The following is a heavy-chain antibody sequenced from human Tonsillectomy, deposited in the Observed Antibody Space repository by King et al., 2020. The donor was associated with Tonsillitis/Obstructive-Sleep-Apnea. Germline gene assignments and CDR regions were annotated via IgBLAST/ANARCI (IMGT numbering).Heavy chain of an antibody. CDR2: IKSKTDGGTT. V-gene: IGHV3-15*01. Sequence: VQLVESGGGLVKPGGSLRLSCAASGFTFSNAWMSWVRQAPGKGLEWVGRIKSKTDGGTTDYAAPVKGRFTISRDDSKNTLYLQMNSLKTEDTAVYYCTTVTSSPLLTLKDDFGSGYSLGQAFDIWGKGTMSPSLQ. CDR1: GFTFSNAW. CDR3: TTVTSSPLLTLKDDFGSGYSLGQAFDI. J-gene: IGHJ3*02. D-gene: IGHD3-3*01.